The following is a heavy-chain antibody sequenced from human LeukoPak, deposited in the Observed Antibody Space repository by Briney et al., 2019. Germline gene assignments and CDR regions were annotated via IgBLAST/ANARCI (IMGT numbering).Heavy chain of an antibody. Sequence: GASVKVSCKASGGTFSSYAISWVRQAPGQGLEWMGGIIPIFGTANYAQKFQGRVTITTDESTSTAYMELSSLRSEDTAVYYCARDGSGSYYTARHYYYYMDVWGKGTTVAVS. D-gene: IGHD3-10*01. CDR1: GGTFSSYA. V-gene: IGHV1-69*05. CDR3: ARDGSGSYYTARHYYYYMDV. CDR2: IIPIFGTA. J-gene: IGHJ6*03.